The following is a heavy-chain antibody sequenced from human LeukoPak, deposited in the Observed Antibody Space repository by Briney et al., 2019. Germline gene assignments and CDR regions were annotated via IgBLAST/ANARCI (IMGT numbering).Heavy chain of an antibody. V-gene: IGHV1-2*06. CDR1: GYTFTGYY. CDR3: ARGDAGATSPFDY. J-gene: IGHJ4*02. Sequence: ASVKVSCKASGYTFTGYYMHWVRQAPGQGLEWMGRIDPNSGGTNYAQKFQGKITMTRDTSISTAYMELSRLRSDDTAVYYCARGDAGATSPFDYWGQGTLVTVSS. D-gene: IGHD1-26*01. CDR2: IDPNSGGT.